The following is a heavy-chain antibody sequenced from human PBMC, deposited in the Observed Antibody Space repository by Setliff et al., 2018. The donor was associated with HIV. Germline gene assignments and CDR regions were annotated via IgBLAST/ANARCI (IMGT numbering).Heavy chain of an antibody. V-gene: IGHV3-48*01. D-gene: IGHD7-27*01. CDR1: GFTFSDYP. Sequence: GGSLSLSCAASGFTFSDYPMNWVRQAPGKGLEWVSHIYPDSNNIDYTDSVKGRFTISRDNAKNSLYLQMNSLRAEDAAVYYCATDLHWAFDYWGQGSLVTVSS. CDR3: ATDLHWAFDY. CDR2: IYPDSNNI. J-gene: IGHJ4*02.